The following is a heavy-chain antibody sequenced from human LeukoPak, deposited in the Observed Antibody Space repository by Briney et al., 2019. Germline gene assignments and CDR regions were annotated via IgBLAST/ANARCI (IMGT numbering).Heavy chain of an antibody. CDR3: ARVQRGWFGELLWFDP. CDR1: GGSFSGYY. D-gene: IGHD3-10*01. V-gene: IGHV4-34*01. CDR2: INHSGST. J-gene: IGHJ5*02. Sequence: SETLSLTCAVYGGSFSGYYWSWIRRPPGKGLEWIGEINHSGSTNYNPSLKSRVTISVDTSKNQFSLKLSSVTAADTAVYYCARVQRGWFGELLWFDPWGQGTLVTVSS.